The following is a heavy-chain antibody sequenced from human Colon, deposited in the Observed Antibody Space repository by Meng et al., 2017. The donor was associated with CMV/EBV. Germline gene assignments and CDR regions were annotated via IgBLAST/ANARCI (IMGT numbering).Heavy chain of an antibody. CDR1: GYTFTGYY. CDR2: INPNSGGT. J-gene: IGHJ4*02. V-gene: IGHV1-2*02. Sequence: ASVKVSCKASGYTFTGYYMNWVRQAPGQGLEWMGWINPNSGGTNYAQKFQGRVTMTRDTSISTAYMELSRLRSDDTAVYYCARGFASSAAILRPTGFDYWGQGTLVTVSS. CDR3: ARGFASSAAILRPTGFDY. D-gene: IGHD2-2*02.